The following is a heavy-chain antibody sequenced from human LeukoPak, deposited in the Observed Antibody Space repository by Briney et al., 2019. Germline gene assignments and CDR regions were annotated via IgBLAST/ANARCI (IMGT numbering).Heavy chain of an antibody. Sequence: GGSLRLSCAASGFTFSSYAIHWVRQAPGKGLEWVAVISYDGSNKYYADSVKGRFTISRDNSKNTLYLQMNSLRAEDTAVYYCARTYYYDSSGYELWIFDYWGQGTLVTVSS. CDR1: GFTFSSYA. V-gene: IGHV3-30-3*01. D-gene: IGHD3-22*01. CDR2: ISYDGSNK. CDR3: ARTYYYDSSGYELWIFDY. J-gene: IGHJ4*02.